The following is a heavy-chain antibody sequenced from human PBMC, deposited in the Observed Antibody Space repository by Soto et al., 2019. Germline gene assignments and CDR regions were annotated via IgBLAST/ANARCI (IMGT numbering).Heavy chain of an antibody. D-gene: IGHD2-15*01. Sequence: EVQLLESWGGLVKPGGSLRLSCAASGFTFSKYAMSWVRLAPGKGLEWVSSISANGGITDYADSVKGRFTISRDNFQNILSLQMDSLTGDDTALYFCAKDKYTDSVRKVWFFDYWGRGTLVTVSS. CDR1: GFTFSKYA. V-gene: IGHV3-23*01. CDR3: AKDKYTDSVRKVWFFDY. CDR2: ISANGGIT. J-gene: IGHJ2*01.